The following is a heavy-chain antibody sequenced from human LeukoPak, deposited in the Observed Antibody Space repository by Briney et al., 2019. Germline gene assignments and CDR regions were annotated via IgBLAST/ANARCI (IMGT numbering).Heavy chain of an antibody. V-gene: IGHV4-39*01. D-gene: IGHD6-19*01. Sequence: PSETLSLTCSVSGGSISSSSSYWGWIRQPPGKGLEWIGSIYYSGSSLDNPALKSRVTISVDTSKNQFSLKVSSLTAADTAVYYCAGSISVAGPEDYWGQGTLVTVSS. J-gene: IGHJ4*02. CDR3: AGSISVAGPEDY. CDR1: GGSISSSSSY. CDR2: IYYSGSS.